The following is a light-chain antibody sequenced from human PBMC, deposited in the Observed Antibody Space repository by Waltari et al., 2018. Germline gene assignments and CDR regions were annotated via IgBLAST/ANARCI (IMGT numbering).Light chain of an antibody. CDR2: ATS. V-gene: IGKV1-NL1*01. J-gene: IGKJ4*01. CDR1: QNVPNA. Sequence: CRASQNVPNALACDQHKRGRAPKLLIYATSKLEGGVPGRFSGRGSGTTYTLTIDSLQSDDSASYFCQQYFSVPLTFGGGSKIEI. CDR3: QQYFSVPLT.